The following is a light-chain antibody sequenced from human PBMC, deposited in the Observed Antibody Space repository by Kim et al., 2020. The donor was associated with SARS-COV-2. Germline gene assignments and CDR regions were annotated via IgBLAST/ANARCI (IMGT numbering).Light chain of an antibody. CDR2: FTS. CDR3: QVWDNNSDHVV. CDR1: NIGSNN. Sequence: APGQTARSSCGGTNIGSNNVHWYQQKPGQAPGLVIYFTSDRPSGIPARFSGSNAGDTSTLTISRVEAGDEADYYCQVWDNNSDHVVFGGGTQLTVL. J-gene: IGLJ2*01. V-gene: IGLV3-21*04.